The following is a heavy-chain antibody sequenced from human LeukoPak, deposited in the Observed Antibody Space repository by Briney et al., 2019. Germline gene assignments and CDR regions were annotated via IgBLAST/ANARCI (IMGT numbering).Heavy chain of an antibody. D-gene: IGHD3-16*01. CDR2: TSAYNVNT. CDR1: GYTFTSYG. J-gene: IGHJ4*02. Sequence: ASVKVSCKASGYTFTSYGISWVRQAPGQWLEWMGWTSAYNVNTNYAKKLQGRVTMTTDTSTSTAYMELRSLRSDDTAVYYCARGPTFGGVIDYWGQGTLVTVSS. CDR3: ARGPTFGGVIDY. V-gene: IGHV1-18*01.